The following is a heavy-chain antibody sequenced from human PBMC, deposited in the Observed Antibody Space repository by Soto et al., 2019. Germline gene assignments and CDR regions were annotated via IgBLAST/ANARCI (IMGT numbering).Heavy chain of an antibody. J-gene: IGHJ4*02. CDR3: ARDSQYSTSWQRFDS. Sequence: QVQLVQSGVEVKKPGASVKVSCKASGYTFTNYAISWVRQAPGRGLEWMGWVNTYNGNPNYAQIFQGRVTMTTDTSTGTAYVELRSLNSDDSAVYYCARDSQYSTSWQRFDSWGQGTPVTVSS. V-gene: IGHV1-18*01. D-gene: IGHD6-13*01. CDR2: VNTYNGNP. CDR1: GYTFTNYA.